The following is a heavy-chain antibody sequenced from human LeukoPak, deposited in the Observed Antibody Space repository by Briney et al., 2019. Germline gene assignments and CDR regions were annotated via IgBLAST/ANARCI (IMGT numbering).Heavy chain of an antibody. J-gene: IGHJ4*02. V-gene: IGHV1-2*02. Sequence: GASVKVSCKASGYIFTAYYMHWVRQAPGQGLEWMGWINPHSGGTNFAQKFQGRVTMTRDTSITTAHMELSRLTSDDTAMYYCAREIPCSSSSCLDYWGQGTLVTVSS. D-gene: IGHD2-2*01. CDR3: AREIPCSSSSCLDY. CDR1: GYIFTAYY. CDR2: INPHSGGT.